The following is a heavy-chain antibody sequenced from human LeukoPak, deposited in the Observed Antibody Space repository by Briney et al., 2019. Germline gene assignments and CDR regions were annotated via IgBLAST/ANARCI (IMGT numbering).Heavy chain of an antibody. CDR1: GFTFNTYA. V-gene: IGHV3-23*01. CDR2: IRSSGDTT. J-gene: IGHJ4*02. Sequence: GGSLRLSCAASGFTFNTYATSWVRQAPGKGLEWVSGIRSSGDTTYYADSVKGRFTISRDNSKNTLYLQMNSLRPEDTAVYYCAKEVRESAWFYFDYWGQGTLVTVSS. CDR3: AKEVRESAWFYFDY. D-gene: IGHD3-10*01.